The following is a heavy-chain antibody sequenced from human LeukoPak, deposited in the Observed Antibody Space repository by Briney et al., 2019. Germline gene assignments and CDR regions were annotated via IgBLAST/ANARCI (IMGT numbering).Heavy chain of an antibody. CDR3: ARPYYYDSRIDP. V-gene: IGHV4-30-4*01. D-gene: IGHD3-22*01. CDR1: GGSLSGGDYY. Sequence: SQTLSLTCTVSGGSLSGGDYYWSWIRQPPGKGLEWIAYMYYSGSTYYNPSLKSRVTMSADTSKNQLSLKLSSVTAADTAVYYCARPYYYDSRIDPWGQGILVTVSS. CDR2: MYYSGST. J-gene: IGHJ5*02.